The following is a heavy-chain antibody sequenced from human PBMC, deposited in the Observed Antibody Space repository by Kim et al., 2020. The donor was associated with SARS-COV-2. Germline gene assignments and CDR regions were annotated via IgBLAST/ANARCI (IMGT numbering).Heavy chain of an antibody. V-gene: IGHV7-4-1*02. CDR2: IDTNTENP. Sequence: ASVKVSCKAAGYSFTKHPMNWVRQAPGQGLEWMGWIDTNTENPTYARGFTGRFVFSLDTSVSTEYLQISDLNAQDTAVYYCARGTYDFRFDPWGQGTLVTVSS. D-gene: IGHD3-3*01. CDR3: ARGTYDFRFDP. J-gene: IGHJ5*02. CDR1: GYSFTKHP.